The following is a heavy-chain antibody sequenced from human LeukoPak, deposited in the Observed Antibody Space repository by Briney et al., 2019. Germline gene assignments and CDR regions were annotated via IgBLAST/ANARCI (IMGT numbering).Heavy chain of an antibody. Sequence: SETLSLTCTVSGGSISSSSYYWGWIRQPPGKGLEWIGSIYYSGSTYYNPSLKSRVTISVDTSKNQFSLKLSSVTAADTAVYYCAGLNYDFWSGYHSDAFDTWGQGTMVTVSS. CDR1: GGSISSSSYY. CDR3: AGLNYDFWSGYHSDAFDT. D-gene: IGHD3-3*01. J-gene: IGHJ3*02. CDR2: IYYSGST. V-gene: IGHV4-39*01.